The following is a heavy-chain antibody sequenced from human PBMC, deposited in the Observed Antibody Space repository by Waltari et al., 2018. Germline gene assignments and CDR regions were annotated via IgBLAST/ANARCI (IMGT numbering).Heavy chain of an antibody. CDR3: ARRRGGYGIKDYGMDV. CDR1: GGSISSSSYY. D-gene: IGHD5-12*01. Sequence: QLQLQESGPGLVKPSETLSLTCTVSGGSISSSSYYWGWIRQPPGKGLEWIGSIYYSGSTDYKPSLKSRVTISVDTSKNQFSLKLSSVTAADTAVYYCARRRGGYGIKDYGMDVWGQGTTVIVSS. CDR2: IYYSGST. J-gene: IGHJ6*02. V-gene: IGHV4-39*01.